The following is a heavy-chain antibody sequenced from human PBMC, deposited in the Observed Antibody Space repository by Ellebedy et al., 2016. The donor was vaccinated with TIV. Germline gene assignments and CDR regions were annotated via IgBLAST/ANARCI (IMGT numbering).Heavy chain of an antibody. D-gene: IGHD3-9*01. J-gene: IGHJ4*02. CDR3: AKDLRPAYDILTGYYRGEGGGDY. CDR2: ISGSGGST. CDR1: GFTFSSYA. V-gene: IGHV3-23*01. Sequence: GQSLKISXAASGFTFSSYAMSWVRQAPGQVLEWVSAISGSGGSTYYADSVKGRFTISRDNSKNTLYLQMNSLRAEDTAVYYCAKDLRPAYDILTGYYRGEGGGDYWGQGTLVTVSS.